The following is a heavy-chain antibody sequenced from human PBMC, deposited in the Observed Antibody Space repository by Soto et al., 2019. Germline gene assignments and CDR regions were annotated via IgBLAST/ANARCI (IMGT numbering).Heavy chain of an antibody. D-gene: IGHD1-26*01. Sequence: SETLSLTCAVSGGTISSSNWWSWVRQPPGKGLEWIGEIYHSGSTNYNPSLKSRVTISVDKSKNQFSLRLSSVTAADTAVYYCARVSGSYYYGMDVWGQGTTVTVSS. CDR2: IYHSGST. CDR1: GGTISSSNW. V-gene: IGHV4-4*02. CDR3: ARVSGSYYYGMDV. J-gene: IGHJ6*02.